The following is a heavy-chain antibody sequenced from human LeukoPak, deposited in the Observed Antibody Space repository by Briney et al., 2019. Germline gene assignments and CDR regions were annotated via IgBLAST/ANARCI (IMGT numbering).Heavy chain of an antibody. D-gene: IGHD3-10*01. J-gene: IGHJ5*02. V-gene: IGHV4-59*08. Sequence: MASETLSLTCTVSGGSISSYYWSWIRQPPGKGLEWIGCVYYTGSTNYNPSLKSRVTISVDTSKNQFSLEVNSVTAAETAVYYCARGTYYYGSGNYNWFDPWGQGTLVTVSS. CDR3: ARGTYYYGSGNYNWFDP. CDR1: GGSISSYY. CDR2: VYYTGST.